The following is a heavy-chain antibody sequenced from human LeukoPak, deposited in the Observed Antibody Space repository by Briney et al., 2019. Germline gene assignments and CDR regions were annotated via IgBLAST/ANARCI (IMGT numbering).Heavy chain of an antibody. D-gene: IGHD6-13*01. CDR3: ARGWGSSSWLDY. CDR1: GGSFSGCY. V-gene: IGHV4-34*01. Sequence: PSETLSLTCAVYGGSFSGCYWSWIRQPPGKGLEWIGEINHSGSTNYNPSLKSRVTISVDTSKNQFSLKLSSVTAADTAVYYCARGWGSSSWLDYWGQGTLVTVSS. CDR2: INHSGST. J-gene: IGHJ4*02.